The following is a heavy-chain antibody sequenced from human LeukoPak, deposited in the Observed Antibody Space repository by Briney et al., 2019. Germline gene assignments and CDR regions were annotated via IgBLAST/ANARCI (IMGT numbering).Heavy chain of an antibody. CDR1: GGSISSSSYY. V-gene: IGHV4-39*07. Sequence: PSETLSLTCTVSGGSISSSSYYWGWIRQPPGKGLEWIGSIYYSGSTYYNPSLKSRVTISVDTSKNQFSLKLSSVTAADTAVYYCARDRGYCSGGSCYDWFDPWGQGTLVTVSS. D-gene: IGHD2-15*01. CDR3: ARDRGYCSGGSCYDWFDP. CDR2: IYYSGST. J-gene: IGHJ5*02.